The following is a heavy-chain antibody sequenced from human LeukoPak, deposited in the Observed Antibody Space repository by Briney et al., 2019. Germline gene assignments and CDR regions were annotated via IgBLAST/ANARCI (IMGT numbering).Heavy chain of an antibody. CDR2: IYTSGST. D-gene: IGHD2-15*01. CDR3: ARGWWGYYYYMDV. V-gene: IGHV4-61*02. Sequence: SQTLSLTCTVPGGSISSGSYYWSWIRQPAGKGLEWIGRIYTSGSTNYNPSLKSRVTISVDTSKNQFSLKLSSVTAADTAVYYCARGWWGYYYYMDVWGKGTRSPSP. J-gene: IGHJ6*03. CDR1: GGSISSGSYY.